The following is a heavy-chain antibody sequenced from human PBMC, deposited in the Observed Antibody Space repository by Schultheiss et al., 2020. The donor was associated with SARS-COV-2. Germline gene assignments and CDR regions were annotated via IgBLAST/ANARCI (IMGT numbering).Heavy chain of an antibody. CDR3: ARTRRDFSGMDV. Sequence: SETLSLTCTVSGGSISSYYWSWIRQPPGKGLEWIGYIYYSGSTNYNPSLKSRVTISVDTSKNQFSLKLSSVTAADTAVYYCARTRRDFSGMDVWGQGTTVTVSS. V-gene: IGHV4-59*12. CDR1: GGSISSYY. CDR2: IYYSGST. D-gene: IGHD3-3*01. J-gene: IGHJ6*02.